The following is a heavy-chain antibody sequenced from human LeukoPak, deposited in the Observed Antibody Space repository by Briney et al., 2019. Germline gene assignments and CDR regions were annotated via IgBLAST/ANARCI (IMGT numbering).Heavy chain of an antibody. Sequence: SETLSLTCTVSGYSISSGYIWGWIRQPPGKRLGWIGSIYHSGITYYNPSLKSRVTMSIDTSKNQFSLELSSVTAADTAVYYCARDLYSNPTGVDYWGQGTLGTVSS. V-gene: IGHV4-38-2*02. J-gene: IGHJ4*02. CDR3: ARDLYSNPTGVDY. CDR2: IYHSGIT. CDR1: GYSISSGYI. D-gene: IGHD4-11*01.